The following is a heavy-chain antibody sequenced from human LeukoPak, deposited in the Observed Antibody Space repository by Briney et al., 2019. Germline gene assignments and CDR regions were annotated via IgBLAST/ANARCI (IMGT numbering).Heavy chain of an antibody. CDR2: IYLDGSET. CDR3: ARGHYGMDV. Sequence: AGGSLRLSWAASGFTFSHLWLTWVRQGPGKGPEWVANIYLDGSETNYLDSVKGRFTISRDNAKNSLYLQMNSLRAEDTAVYYCARGHYGMDVWGQGTTVTVSS. CDR1: GFTFSHLW. J-gene: IGHJ6*02. V-gene: IGHV3-7*04.